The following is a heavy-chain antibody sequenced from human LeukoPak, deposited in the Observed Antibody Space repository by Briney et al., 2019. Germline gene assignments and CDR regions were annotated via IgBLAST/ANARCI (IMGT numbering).Heavy chain of an antibody. D-gene: IGHD3-10*01. J-gene: IGHJ4*02. CDR3: GSSFLGGLFRPFDY. CDR1: GFTFSSYG. V-gene: IGHV3-23*01. CDR2: ISGSGGST. Sequence: GGSLRLSCAASGFTFSSYGMSWVRQAPGKGLEWVSAISGSGGSTYYADSVKGRFTISRDNSKNTLYLQMNSLRAEDTAVYYCGSSFLGGLFRPFDYWGQGTLVTVSS.